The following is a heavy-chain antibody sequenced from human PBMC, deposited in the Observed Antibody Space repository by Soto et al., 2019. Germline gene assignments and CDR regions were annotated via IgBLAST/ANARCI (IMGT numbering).Heavy chain of an antibody. CDR1: GYTFTTYD. J-gene: IGHJ6*02. D-gene: IGHD2-8*01. Sequence: ASVKVSCKASGYTFTTYDISWVRQAPGQGLEWMGRISTYNGNTNYPQSLQGRLTMTTDTSTTTAYMELRNLRSDDTVVYYCARDPYHVIMVNAQNLYCIDVWG. CDR3: ARDPYHVIMVNAQNLYCIDV. V-gene: IGHV1-18*01. CDR2: ISTYNGNT.